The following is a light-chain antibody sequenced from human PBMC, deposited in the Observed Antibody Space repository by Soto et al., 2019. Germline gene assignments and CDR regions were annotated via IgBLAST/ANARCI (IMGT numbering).Light chain of an antibody. CDR2: DAS. CDR3: QQYSSFSRT. V-gene: IGKV1-5*01. Sequence: DIQMTQSPSNLSASVGDRVTITCRASQTISTWLAWYQQKPGKAPELLIYDASTLESGVPSRFSGSGSGTEFSLTISSLQPDEFATFYCQQYSSFSRTVGQGTKVDIK. J-gene: IGKJ1*01. CDR1: QTISTW.